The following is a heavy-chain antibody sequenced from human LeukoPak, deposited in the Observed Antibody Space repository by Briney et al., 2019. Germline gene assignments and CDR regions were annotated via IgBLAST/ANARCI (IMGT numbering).Heavy chain of an antibody. J-gene: IGHJ4*02. CDR1: GFTFSSSA. CDR3: TTDLGTYYHGSQRLIPIDY. V-gene: IGHV3-15*01. D-gene: IGHD3-10*01. Sequence: GGSLRLSCAASGFTFSSSAMSWVRQAPGKGLEWIGRIKSKTDGETTNYAEPVRGRFTISRDDSKGAVYLQMNSLKIEDTAVYYCTTDLGTYYHGSQRLIPIDYWGQGTLVTVSS. CDR2: IKSKTDGETT.